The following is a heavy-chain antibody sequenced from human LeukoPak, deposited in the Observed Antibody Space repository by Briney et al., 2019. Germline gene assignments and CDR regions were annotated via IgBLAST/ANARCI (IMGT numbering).Heavy chain of an antibody. CDR3: ARDGDYGGGGY. CDR2: ISSSSSTI. V-gene: IGHV3-48*01. J-gene: IGHJ4*02. Sequence: PGGSLRLSCAASGFTFSSYSMNWVRQAPGKGLEWVSYISSSSSTIYYADSVKGRFTISRDNAKNSLYLQMNSLRAEDTAVYYCARDGDYGGGGYWGQGTLVTVPS. D-gene: IGHD4-17*01. CDR1: GFTFSSYS.